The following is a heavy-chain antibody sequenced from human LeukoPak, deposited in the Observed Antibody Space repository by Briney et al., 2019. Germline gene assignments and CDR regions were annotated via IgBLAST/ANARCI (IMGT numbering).Heavy chain of an antibody. Sequence: SVKVSCKASGGNFNTFAFSWVRQAPGQGLEWMGGIIPVFGTANYAQKFQGRVTITADESTSTAYMELSSLRSEDTAVYYCTREGVYSPDGSGYHRDAFDIWGQGTVVTVSS. CDR2: IIPVFGTA. CDR3: TREGVYSPDGSGYHRDAFDI. CDR1: GGNFNTFA. J-gene: IGHJ3*02. D-gene: IGHD3-22*01. V-gene: IGHV1-69*13.